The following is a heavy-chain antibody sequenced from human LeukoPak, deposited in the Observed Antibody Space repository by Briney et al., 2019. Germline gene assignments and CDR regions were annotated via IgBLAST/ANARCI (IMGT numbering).Heavy chain of an antibody. CDR2: ISSSSSYI. D-gene: IGHD3-10*01. CDR3: TTGYGSGSSLYYYYGMDV. CDR1: GFTFSNYS. Sequence: PGGSLRLSCAASGFTFSNYSMNWVRQAPGKGLEWVSSISSSSSYIYYADSVKGRFTISRDNAKNSLYLQMNSLKTEDTAVYYCTTGYGSGSSLYYYYGMDVWGQGTTVTVSS. V-gene: IGHV3-21*03. J-gene: IGHJ6*02.